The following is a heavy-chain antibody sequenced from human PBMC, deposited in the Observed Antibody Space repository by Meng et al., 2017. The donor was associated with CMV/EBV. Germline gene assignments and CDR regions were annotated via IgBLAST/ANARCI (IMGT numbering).Heavy chain of an antibody. CDR1: GYTFTGYY. D-gene: IGHD3-3*01. V-gene: IGHV1-2*02. CDR2: INPNSGGT. J-gene: IGHJ4*01. CDR3: AREASRVTIFDVVYCLDY. Sequence: ASVKVSCKASGYTFTGYYMHWVRQAPGQGLEWMGWINPNSGGTNYAQKFQGRVTMTRDTSISTAYMELSRLRSDDTAVYYCAREASRVTIFDVVYCLDYWGQGTLVTVSS.